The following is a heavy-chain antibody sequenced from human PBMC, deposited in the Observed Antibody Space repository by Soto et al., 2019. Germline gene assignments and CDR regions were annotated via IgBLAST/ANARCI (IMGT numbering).Heavy chain of an antibody. V-gene: IGHV4-4*02. J-gene: IGHJ4*02. CDR2: IYHSGIT. D-gene: IGHD2-2*01. CDR1: GGSISSSNW. Sequence: SETLSLTCAVSGGSISSSNWWTWVRQPPGKGLEWIGEIYHSGITNDNPSLKSRVAMSVDKSKNQFSLKLSSVTAADTAVYYCARVYCTSSSCPYFDYWGQGTLVTVSS. CDR3: ARVYCTSSSCPYFDY.